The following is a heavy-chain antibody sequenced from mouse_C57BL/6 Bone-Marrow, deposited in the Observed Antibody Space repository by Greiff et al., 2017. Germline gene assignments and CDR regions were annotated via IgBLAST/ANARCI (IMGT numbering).Heavy chain of an antibody. CDR2: ILPGSGST. J-gene: IGHJ1*03. Sequence: QVHVKQSGAELMKPGASVKISCKATGYTFTGYWIEWVKQRPGHGLEWIGEILPGSGSTNYNEKFKSKATLTVDTSSSTASMQLSSLTSEDSAVYYCARPYYCNYWYFDVWGTGTTVTVSS. CDR1: GYTFTGYW. D-gene: IGHD2-10*01. CDR3: ARPYYCNYWYFDV. V-gene: IGHV1-9*01.